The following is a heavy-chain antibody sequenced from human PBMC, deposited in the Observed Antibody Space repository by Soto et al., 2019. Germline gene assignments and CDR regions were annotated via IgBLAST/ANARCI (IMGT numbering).Heavy chain of an antibody. CDR2: FIPIFVSA. J-gene: IGHJ6*02. Sequence: QVHLVQSGAEVKKAGSSVKVSCKASGGTVSSYAITWVRQAPGKGLEWMGVFIPIFVSAHYAQKFQGRVTITADESTSTAYMELSGLRSEDTAIYYCARGTRDCSTSSCHSPQGYFRHDMDVWGPGTTVTVSS. D-gene: IGHD2-2*01. CDR1: GGTVSSYA. CDR3: ARGTRDCSTSSCHSPQGYFRHDMDV. V-gene: IGHV1-69*01.